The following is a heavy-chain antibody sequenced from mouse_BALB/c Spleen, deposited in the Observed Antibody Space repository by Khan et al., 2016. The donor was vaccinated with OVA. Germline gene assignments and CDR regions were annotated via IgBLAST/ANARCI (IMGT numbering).Heavy chain of an antibody. J-gene: IGHJ2*01. CDR3: ARDSNFDY. V-gene: IGHV5-17*02. CDR1: GFTFSRFG. CDR2: ISSGSSSI. Sequence: EVHLVESGGGLVQPGGSRKLSCAASGFTFSRFGMNWVRQAPEKGLEWVAYISSGSSSIYYADTVKGRFTIPRDNPKNTLFRQMTSLRSEDTAMYYCARDSNFDYWGQGTTLTVSS.